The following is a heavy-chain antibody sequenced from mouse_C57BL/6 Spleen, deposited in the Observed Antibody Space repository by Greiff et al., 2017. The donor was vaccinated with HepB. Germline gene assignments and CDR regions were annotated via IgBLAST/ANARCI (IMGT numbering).Heavy chain of an antibody. Sequence: EVKLQESGPGMVKPSQSLSLTCTVTGYSITSGYDWHWIRHFPGNKLEWMGYISYSGSTNYNPSLKSRISITHDTSKNHFFLKLNSVTTEDTATYYCARDPDYYGSSYWYFDVWGTGTTVTVSS. CDR1: GYSITSGYD. J-gene: IGHJ1*03. D-gene: IGHD1-1*01. CDR2: ISYSGST. CDR3: ARDPDYYGSSYWYFDV. V-gene: IGHV3-1*01.